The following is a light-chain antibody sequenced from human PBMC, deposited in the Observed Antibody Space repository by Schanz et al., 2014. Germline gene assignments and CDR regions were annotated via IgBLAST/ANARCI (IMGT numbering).Light chain of an antibody. Sequence: DIQLTQSPSSLSASVGDSVTITCRASQTIDTFLNWYQQKPGKAPKLLIYDASSLESGVPSRFSGSGSGTEFTLTISSLEPEDFATYYCQQSYSTPRTFGQGTKVEIK. CDR2: DAS. CDR1: QTIDTF. V-gene: IGKV1-39*01. CDR3: QQSYSTPRT. J-gene: IGKJ1*01.